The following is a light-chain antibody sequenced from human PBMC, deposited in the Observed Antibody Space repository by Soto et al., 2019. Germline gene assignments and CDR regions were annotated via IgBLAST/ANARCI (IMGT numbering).Light chain of an antibody. CDR2: EVT. J-gene: IGLJ1*01. CDR3: SSYTITSTYV. V-gene: IGLV2-14*01. CDR1: SSDVGGYDY. Sequence: QSVLTQPASVSGSPGQSITISCTGTSSDVGGYDYVSWYQQHPDKAPKFMIYEVTNRPSGVSHRFSGSKSGNTASLTISGLQAEYEADYYCSSYTITSTYVFGTGTKVTVL.